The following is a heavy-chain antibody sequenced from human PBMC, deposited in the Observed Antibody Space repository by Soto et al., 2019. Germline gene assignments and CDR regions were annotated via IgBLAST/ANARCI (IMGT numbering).Heavy chain of an antibody. V-gene: IGHV3-30*18. CDR1: GFTFSSYG. D-gene: IGHD3-16*01. CDR2: ISYDGSNK. J-gene: IGHJ4*02. CDR3: AKVLWPGPVDY. Sequence: GGSLRLSCAASGFTFSSYGMHWVRQAPGKGLEWVAVISYDGSNKYYADSVKGRFTISRDNSKNTLYLQMNSLRAEDTAVYYCAKVLWPGPVDYWGQGTLVTVSS.